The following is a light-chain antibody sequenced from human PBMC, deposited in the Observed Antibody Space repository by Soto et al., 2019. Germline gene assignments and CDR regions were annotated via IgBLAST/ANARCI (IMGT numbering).Light chain of an antibody. V-gene: IGKV3-20*01. CDR2: GAS. Sequence: EIVLTQSPGILSLSPGERASLSCGASQSISSSFLAWYQQKPGQAPRLLIYGASSRATGIPDRFSGTGSETDFTLTISRLEPEDFAVYYCRQYDNSPITLGQGTRLEIK. J-gene: IGKJ5*01. CDR3: RQYDNSPIT. CDR1: QSISSSF.